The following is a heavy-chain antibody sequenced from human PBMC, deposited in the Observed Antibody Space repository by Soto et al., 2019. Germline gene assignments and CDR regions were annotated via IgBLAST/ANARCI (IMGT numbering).Heavy chain of an antibody. CDR2: INPSGGST. CDR1: GYTFTSYY. CDR3: ARDHYYDSSGYYAAFDT. D-gene: IGHD3-22*01. J-gene: IGHJ3*02. V-gene: IGHV1-46*01. Sequence: ASVKVSCKASGYTFTSYYMHWVRQAPGQGLEWMGIINPSGGSTSYAQKFQGRVTMTRDTSTSTVYMELSSLRSEDTAVYYCARDHYYDSSGYYAAFDTWGQGTMVTVSS.